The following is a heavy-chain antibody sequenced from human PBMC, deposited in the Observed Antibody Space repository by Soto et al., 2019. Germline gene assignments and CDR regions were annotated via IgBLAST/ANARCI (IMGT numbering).Heavy chain of an antibody. CDR2: ITYDGSNQ. Sequence: PGGSLRLSCAASGFIFSSYTMHWVRQAPGKGLEWVGVITYDGSNQYYADSVKGRFTISRDNSRNMLFLQMSSLRAEDTAVYYCARGFSAGKGSPPDFWGQGSLVTVSS. CDR3: ARGFSAGKGSPPDF. CDR1: GFIFSSYT. J-gene: IGHJ4*02. D-gene: IGHD6-13*01. V-gene: IGHV3-30-3*01.